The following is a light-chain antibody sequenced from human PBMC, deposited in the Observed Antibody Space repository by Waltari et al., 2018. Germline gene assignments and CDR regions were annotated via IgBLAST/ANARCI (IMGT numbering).Light chain of an antibody. CDR2: EVS. Sequence: DVVMTQTPLALSVTPGQPASISCKSSQSLLHSDGKTHLYWYLQKPGQPHQLLLYEVSNPFCGVPDRFSGSGSGTDFTLKISRVEAEDVGLYYCMQSIQFPLTFGGGTKVEIK. CDR1: QSLLHSDGKTH. V-gene: IGKV2D-29*01. J-gene: IGKJ4*01. CDR3: MQSIQFPLT.